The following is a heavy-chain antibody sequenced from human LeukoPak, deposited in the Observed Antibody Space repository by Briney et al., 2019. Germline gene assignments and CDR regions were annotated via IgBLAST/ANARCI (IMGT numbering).Heavy chain of an antibody. J-gene: IGHJ4*02. D-gene: IGHD2-2*01. CDR3: ARGGYCSSTSCYFDY. CDR1: GFTFSDYW. CDR2: IKYDGSEK. V-gene: IGHV3-7*01. Sequence: GGSLRLSCAASGFTFSDYWMTWVRQAPGKGLEWVANIKYDGSEKYYVDSLRGRFTISRDNAKNSLYLQMNSLRGEDTAVYYCARGGYCSSTSCYFDYWGQGTLVTVSS.